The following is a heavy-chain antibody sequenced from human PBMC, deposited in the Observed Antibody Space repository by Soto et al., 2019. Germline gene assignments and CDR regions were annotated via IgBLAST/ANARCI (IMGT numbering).Heavy chain of an antibody. CDR3: ARGWFGELRSYYYSYMDG. CDR2: ISTHNGNT. J-gene: IGHJ6*03. CDR1: GYTFTIYC. V-gene: IGHV1-18*01. D-gene: IGHD3-10*01. Sequence: ASVKVSCKASGYTFTIYCISWVRQAPGQGLEWMGWISTHNGNTNYAQKFQGRVTMTTDTSTSTGYMELRSLRSDDTAVYYCARGWFGELRSYYYSYMDGWGKGTTVTVAS.